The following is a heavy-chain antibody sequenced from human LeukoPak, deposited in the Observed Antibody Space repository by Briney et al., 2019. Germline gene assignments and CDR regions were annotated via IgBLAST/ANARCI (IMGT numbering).Heavy chain of an antibody. V-gene: IGHV4-30-4*01. D-gene: IGHD4-23*01. CDR1: GGSISSGDYY. Sequence: SETLSLTCTVSGGSISSGDYYWSWIRQPPGKGLEWIGYIYYSGSTYYNPSLKSRVTISVDTFKNQFSLKLSSVTAADTAVYYCARVSTTVVTPIFDYWGQGTLVTVSS. J-gene: IGHJ4*02. CDR3: ARVSTTVVTPIFDY. CDR2: IYYSGST.